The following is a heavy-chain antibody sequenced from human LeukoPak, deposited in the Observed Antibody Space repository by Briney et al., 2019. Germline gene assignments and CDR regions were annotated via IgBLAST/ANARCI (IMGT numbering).Heavy chain of an antibody. CDR1: GGSISSDNW. CDR2: IFYGGST. J-gene: IGHJ3*02. V-gene: IGHV4-4*02. D-gene: IGHD1-26*01. CDR3: ARRSGPDVFDI. Sequence: SETLSLTCTVSGGSISSDNWWTWVRQPPGKGLEWIAEIFYGGSTNYNPSLKSRVTISIDKSKNQFSLDLSSVTAADTAVYYCARRSGPDVFDIWGQGTMVTVSS.